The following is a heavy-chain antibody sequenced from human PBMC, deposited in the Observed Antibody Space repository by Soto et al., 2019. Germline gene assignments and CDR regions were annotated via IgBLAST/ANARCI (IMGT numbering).Heavy chain of an antibody. J-gene: IGHJ5*02. Sequence: SETLSLTCTVSGGSISSSSYYWGWIRQPPGKGLEWIGSIYYSGSTYYNLSLKRRVTISVDTSKNQFSLKLSSVTAADTAVYYCARANRAIFGVVITNWFDPWGQGTLVTVSS. V-gene: IGHV4-39*07. CDR3: ARANRAIFGVVITNWFDP. CDR2: IYYSGST. CDR1: GGSISSSSYY. D-gene: IGHD3-3*01.